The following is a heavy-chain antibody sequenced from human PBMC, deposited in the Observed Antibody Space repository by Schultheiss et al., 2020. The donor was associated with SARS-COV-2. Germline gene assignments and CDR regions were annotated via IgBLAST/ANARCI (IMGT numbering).Heavy chain of an antibody. Sequence: GGSLRLSCAASGFTFSSYGMHWVRQAPGKGLEWVAVIWYDGSNKYYADSVKGRFTISRDNAKNSLYLQMNSLRAEDTAVYYCARGDGSSSHLSHFDYWGQGTLVTVSS. CDR3: ARGDGSSSHLSHFDY. J-gene: IGHJ4*02. D-gene: IGHD6-6*01. V-gene: IGHV3-33*01. CDR1: GFTFSSYG. CDR2: IWYDGSNK.